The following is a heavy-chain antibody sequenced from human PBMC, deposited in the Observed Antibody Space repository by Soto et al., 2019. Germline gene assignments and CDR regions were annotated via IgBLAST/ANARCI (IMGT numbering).Heavy chain of an antibody. D-gene: IGHD1-26*01. J-gene: IGHJ4*02. CDR1: GGTFSSYG. V-gene: IGHV1-69*01. Sequence: SVNVSCKASGGTFSSYGIRWVRQAPGQGLEWMGGIIPIFGTANYAQKFQGRVTITADESTSTAYMELSSLRSEDTAVYYCARDGGATQNFDYWGQGTLVTVSS. CDR2: IIPIFGTA. CDR3: ARDGGATQNFDY.